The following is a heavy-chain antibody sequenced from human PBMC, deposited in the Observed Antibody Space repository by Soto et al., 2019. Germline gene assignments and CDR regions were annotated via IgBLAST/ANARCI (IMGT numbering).Heavy chain of an antibody. CDR2: IRSFDYRT. CDR3: AKDVESGWYEAFDY. CDR1: GFAFSQHG. V-gene: IGHV3-23*01. Sequence: QPGGSLRLSCTASGFAFSQHGMSWVRQAPGKGLEWVSSIRSFDYRTNYADSVKGRFTISRDNSKSTLSLQMNSLRAEDTAVYYCAKDVESGWYEAFDYWGPGTLVTVSS. J-gene: IGHJ4*02. D-gene: IGHD6-19*01.